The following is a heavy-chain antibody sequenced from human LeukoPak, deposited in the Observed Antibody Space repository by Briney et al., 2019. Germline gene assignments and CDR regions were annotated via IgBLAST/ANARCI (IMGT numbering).Heavy chain of an antibody. Sequence: SETLSLTCTVSGGSISSSTYYWGWIRQPPGKGLEWIGSIYYSGSTHYNPSLKSRVTISVDTSKNQFSLKLSSVTAADTAVYYCARHTKFYGGKGGLDYWGQGTLVTVSS. J-gene: IGHJ4*02. CDR3: ARHTKFYGGKGGLDY. CDR2: IYYSGST. D-gene: IGHD4-23*01. V-gene: IGHV4-39*01. CDR1: GGSISSSTYY.